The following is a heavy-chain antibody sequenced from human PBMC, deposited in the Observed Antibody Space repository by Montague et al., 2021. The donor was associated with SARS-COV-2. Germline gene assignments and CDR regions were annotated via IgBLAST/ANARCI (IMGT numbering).Heavy chain of an antibody. V-gene: IGHV3-30-3*01. CDR3: ARAQGGNYYYGMDV. D-gene: IGHD3-16*01. CDR1: GFTFSSYA. J-gene: IGHJ6*02. Sequence: SLRLFCAASGFTFSSYAMHWVRQAPGKGLEWVAVISYDGSNKYYADSVKGRFTISRDNSKNTLYLQMNSLRVEDTAVYYCARAQGGNYYYGMDVWGQGTTVTVSS. CDR2: ISYDGSNK.